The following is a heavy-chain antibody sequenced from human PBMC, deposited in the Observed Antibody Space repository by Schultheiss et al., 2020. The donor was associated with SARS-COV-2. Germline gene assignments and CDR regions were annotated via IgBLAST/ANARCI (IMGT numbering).Heavy chain of an antibody. Sequence: GGSLRLSCAASGFTFSSYGMHWVRQAPGKGLEWVALTWYDGSKQYYVDSVKGRFTISRDNSKNTLYLQMNSLRDEDTAVYYCARGSRFLSSWYQWVYYYGMDVWGQGTTVTVSS. D-gene: IGHD6-13*01. J-gene: IGHJ6*02. V-gene: IGHV3-33*01. CDR1: GFTFSSYG. CDR2: TWYDGSKQ. CDR3: ARGSRFLSSWYQWVYYYGMDV.